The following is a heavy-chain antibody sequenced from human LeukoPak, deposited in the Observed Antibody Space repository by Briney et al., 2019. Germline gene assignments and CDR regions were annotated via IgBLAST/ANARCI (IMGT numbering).Heavy chain of an antibody. CDR1: GFTFSSYS. V-gene: IGHV3-53*01. CDR2: IYSGGNT. J-gene: IGHJ4*02. D-gene: IGHD3-10*01. Sequence: GGSLRLSCAASGFTFSSYSMNWVRQAPGKGLEWVSVIYSGGNTYYADSVKGRFTISRDNSKNTLYLQMNSLRAEDTAVYYCARGYASGANRDYWGQGTLVTVSS. CDR3: ARGYASGANRDY.